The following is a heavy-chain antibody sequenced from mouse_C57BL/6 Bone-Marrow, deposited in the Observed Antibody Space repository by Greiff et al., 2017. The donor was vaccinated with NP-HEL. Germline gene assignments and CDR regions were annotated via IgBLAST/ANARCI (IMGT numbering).Heavy chain of an antibody. CDR1: GYTFTSYW. CDR2: IYPSDSET. CDR3: ARHDGYYVGFAY. V-gene: IGHV1-61*01. Sequence: VKLQQPGAELVRPGSSVKLSCKASGYTFTSYWMDWVKQRPGQGLEWIGNIYPSDSETHYNQKFKDKATLTVDKSSSTAYMQLSSLTSEDSAVYYCARHDGYYVGFAYWGQGTLVTVSA. D-gene: IGHD2-3*01. J-gene: IGHJ3*01.